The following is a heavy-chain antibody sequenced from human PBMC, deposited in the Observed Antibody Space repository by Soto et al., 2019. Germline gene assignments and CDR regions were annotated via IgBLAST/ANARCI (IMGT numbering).Heavy chain of an antibody. Sequence: GESLKISCKGSGYSFTKYWIAWVRQMPGKGLEWMGIIYPGDSDTRYSPSFQDQITISADKSINTAYLQWSSLKASDTATYYCARRGDSSGYMDYWGQGIPVTVSS. CDR3: ARRGDSSGYMDY. D-gene: IGHD3-22*01. CDR1: GYSFTKYW. J-gene: IGHJ4*02. V-gene: IGHV5-51*01. CDR2: IYPGDSDT.